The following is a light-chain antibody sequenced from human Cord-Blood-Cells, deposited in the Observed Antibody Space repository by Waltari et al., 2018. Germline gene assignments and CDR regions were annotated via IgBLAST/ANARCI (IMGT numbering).Light chain of an antibody. V-gene: IGKV1-39*01. CDR1: QSISSY. Sequence: DIQMTQSPSSLSASVGERVTITCRASQSISSYLNWYQPKQGKAPKLLIYAASSLQSGVPSRFSGSGSGTDFTLTISSLQPEDFATYYCQQSYSTPFTFGPGTKVDIK. CDR2: AAS. CDR3: QQSYSTPFT. J-gene: IGKJ3*01.